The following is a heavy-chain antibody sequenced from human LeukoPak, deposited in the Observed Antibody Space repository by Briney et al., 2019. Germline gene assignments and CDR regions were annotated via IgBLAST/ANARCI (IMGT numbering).Heavy chain of an antibody. CDR1: GFTFSTYS. Sequence: PGGSLRLSCAASGFTFSTYSGNWIRQAPGKGLEWVSSISDDSNYIFYADSVKGRFTISRDNAKNSLYLQMNSLRAEDTAVYYCARRGSGYEYPRWGQGTLVTVSS. V-gene: IGHV3-21*04. D-gene: IGHD5-12*01. CDR2: ISDDSNYI. CDR3: ARRGSGYEYPR. J-gene: IGHJ4*02.